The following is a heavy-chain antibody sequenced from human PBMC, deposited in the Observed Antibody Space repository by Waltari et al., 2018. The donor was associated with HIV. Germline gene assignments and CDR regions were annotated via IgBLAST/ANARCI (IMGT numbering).Heavy chain of an antibody. CDR1: GYTFTSYY. D-gene: IGHD3-3*01. CDR2: INPSGGST. Sequence: QVQLVQSGAEVKKPGASVKVSCKASGYTFTSYYMHWVRQAPGQGLEWMGIINPSGGSTSYAQKFQGRVTRTRDTSTSTVYMELSSLRSEDTAVYYCARDSAVGVVIIPTYGMDVWGQGTTVTVSS. CDR3: ARDSAVGVVIIPTYGMDV. V-gene: IGHV1-46*01. J-gene: IGHJ6*02.